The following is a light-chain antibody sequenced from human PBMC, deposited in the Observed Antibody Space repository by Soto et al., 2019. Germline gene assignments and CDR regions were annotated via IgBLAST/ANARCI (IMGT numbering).Light chain of an antibody. CDR2: AAS. Sequence: NIPMTQSPSAMSASVGDRVTITCRARQGISNYLAWFQQKPGKVPKHLRYAASSLQSGVPSRFSGSGSGTEFTLTISSLQPEDFATYYCLQHNSYTYTFGQGTKLEIK. J-gene: IGKJ2*01. CDR1: QGISNY. V-gene: IGKV1D-17*01. CDR3: LQHNSYTYT.